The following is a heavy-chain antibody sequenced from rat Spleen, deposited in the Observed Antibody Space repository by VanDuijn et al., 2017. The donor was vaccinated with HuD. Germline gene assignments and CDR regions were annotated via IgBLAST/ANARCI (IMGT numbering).Heavy chain of an antibody. D-gene: IGHD1-9*01. CDR2: ISTGGGST. Sequence: EVQLVESGGGLVQPGRSLKLSCAASGFTFSDYYMAWVRQTSTKGLEWVASISTGGGSTYYRDSVKGRFTISRYNAKSTLSLQMDSLRSEETATYYCARRHYGYTDYFDYWGQGVMVTVSS. CDR1: GFTFSDYY. CDR3: ARRHYGYTDYFDY. V-gene: IGHV5S11*01. J-gene: IGHJ2*01.